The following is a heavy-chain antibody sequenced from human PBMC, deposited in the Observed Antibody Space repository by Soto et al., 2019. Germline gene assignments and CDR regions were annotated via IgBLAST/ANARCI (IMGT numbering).Heavy chain of an antibody. CDR3: ARNWGDILTGYYYDY. J-gene: IGHJ4*02. CDR1: GYSFTSYW. V-gene: IGHV5-51*01. CDR2: IYPGDSDT. Sequence: PGESLKISCKGSGYSFTSYWIGWVRQMPGKGLEWMGIIYPGDSDTRYSPSFQGQVTISADKSISTAYPQWSSLKASDTAMYYCARNWGDILTGYYYDYWGQGNLVTVSA. D-gene: IGHD3-9*01.